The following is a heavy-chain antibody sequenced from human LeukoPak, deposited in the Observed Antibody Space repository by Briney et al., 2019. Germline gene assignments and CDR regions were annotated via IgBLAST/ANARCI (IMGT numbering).Heavy chain of an antibody. D-gene: IGHD6-19*01. CDR2: ISWNSGSI. CDR3: SKGASSGWMYTWFDP. CDR1: GFTFDDYA. V-gene: IGHV3-9*01. J-gene: IGHJ5*02. Sequence: GRSLRLSCAASGFTFDDYAMHWVRQAPGKGLEWVSGISWNSGSIGYADSVKGRFTISRDNAKNSLYLQMNSLRAEDTALYYCSKGASSGWMYTWFDPWGQGTLVTVSS.